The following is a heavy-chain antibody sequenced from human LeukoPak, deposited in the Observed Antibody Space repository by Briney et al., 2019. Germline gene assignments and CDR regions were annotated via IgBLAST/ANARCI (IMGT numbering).Heavy chain of an antibody. CDR1: GFTFSDYY. CDR3: ARSRDYYYGSGSYYIPFDY. V-gene: IGHV3-11*01. Sequence: PGGSLRLSCAASGFTFSDYYMSWIRQAPGKGLEWVSYISSSGSTIYYADSVKGRFTISRDNSKNTLYLQMNSLRAEDTAVYYCARSRDYYYGSGSYYIPFDYWGQGTLVTVSS. J-gene: IGHJ4*02. D-gene: IGHD3-10*01. CDR2: ISSSGSTI.